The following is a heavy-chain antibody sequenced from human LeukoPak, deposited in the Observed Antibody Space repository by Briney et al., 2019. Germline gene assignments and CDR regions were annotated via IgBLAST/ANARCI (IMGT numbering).Heavy chain of an antibody. CDR2: ITSSSDSI. D-gene: IGHD3-22*01. Sequence: GGSLRLSCAASGFTFSDYSMNWVRQAPGKGLEWVSWITSSSDSIYYADSVKGRFTICRDNAKNSLYLQMNSLRDEDTAVYYCSSESRYWGQGTLVIVSS. V-gene: IGHV3-48*02. CDR3: SSESRY. J-gene: IGHJ4*02. CDR1: GFTFSDYS.